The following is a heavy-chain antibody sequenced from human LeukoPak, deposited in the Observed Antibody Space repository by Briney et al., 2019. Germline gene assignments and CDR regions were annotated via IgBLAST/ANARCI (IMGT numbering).Heavy chain of an antibody. J-gene: IGHJ6*02. CDR3: ARDLTLYGMDV. Sequence: TPSETLSLTCTVSGGSISSYYWSWIRQPAGKGLGWIGRIYTSGSTNYNPSLKSRVTMSVDTSKNQFSLKLSSVTAADTAVYYCARDLTLYGMDVWGQGTTVTVSS. CDR2: IYTSGST. V-gene: IGHV4-4*07. CDR1: GGSISSYY.